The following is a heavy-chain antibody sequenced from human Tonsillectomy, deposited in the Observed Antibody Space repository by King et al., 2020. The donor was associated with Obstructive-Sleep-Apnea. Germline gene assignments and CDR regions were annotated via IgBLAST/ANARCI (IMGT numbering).Heavy chain of an antibody. Sequence: QLQESGSGLVKPSQTLSLTCAVSGGSISSGGYSWSWIRQPPGKGLEWIGYIYHSGSTYYNPSLKSRVTISLDRSKNQFSLKLSSVTAADTAVFYCARGTSQAFDIWGQGTLVTVSS. CDR1: GGSISSGGYS. J-gene: IGHJ3*02. V-gene: IGHV4-30-2*01. CDR3: ARGTSQAFDI. CDR2: IYHSGST.